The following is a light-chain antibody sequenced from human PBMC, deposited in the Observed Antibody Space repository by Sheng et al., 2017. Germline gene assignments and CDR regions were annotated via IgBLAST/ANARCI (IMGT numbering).Light chain of an antibody. Sequence: DIVLTQSPATLSLSPGERATLSCRASQSVNSYLGWFQQKPGQPPRLLIHDAYNRATGIPARFSGSGSGTDFTLTISSLEPEDFAVYYCQQRNNWPITFGQGTRLEIK. CDR3: QQRNNWPIT. CDR1: QSVNSY. CDR2: DAY. J-gene: IGKJ5*01. V-gene: IGKV3-11*01.